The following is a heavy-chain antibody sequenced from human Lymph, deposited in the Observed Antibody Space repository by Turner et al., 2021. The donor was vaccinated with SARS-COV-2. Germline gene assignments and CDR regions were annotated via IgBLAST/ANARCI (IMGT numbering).Heavy chain of an antibody. CDR3: AKNEMAMIVVVITLFDY. CDR2: NSGSGGST. CDR1: GFIFSSYA. Sequence: EVQLLESGGGLVQPGGSLRLSCTASGFIFSSYAMSWVRQAPGKGLELVSSNSGSGGSTYYADSVKGRFTISRDNSKNTLYLQMNSLSAEDTAVYYCAKNEMAMIVVVITLFDYWGQGTLVTVSS. J-gene: IGHJ4*02. D-gene: IGHD3-22*01. V-gene: IGHV3-23*01.